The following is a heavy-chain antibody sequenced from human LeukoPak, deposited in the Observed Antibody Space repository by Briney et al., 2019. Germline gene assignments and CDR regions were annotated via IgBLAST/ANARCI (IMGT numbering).Heavy chain of an antibody. Sequence: GGSLRLSCAASGFTFDDYAMHWVRQAPGKGLEWVSGISWNSGSIGYADSVKGRFTISRDNAKNSLYLQMNSLRAEDTALYYCAKERAAAGRVFDIWGQGTMVTVSS. V-gene: IGHV3-9*01. J-gene: IGHJ3*02. CDR1: GFTFDDYA. D-gene: IGHD6-13*01. CDR3: AKERAAAGRVFDI. CDR2: ISWNSGSI.